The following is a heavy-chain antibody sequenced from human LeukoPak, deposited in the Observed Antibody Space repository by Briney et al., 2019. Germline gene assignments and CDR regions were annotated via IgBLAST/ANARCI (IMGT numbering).Heavy chain of an antibody. D-gene: IGHD1-26*01. CDR3: ITRYQLGGNYYEY. Sequence: GGSLKLSCAASGFTFSGSAMHWVRQASGKGLEWVGRIRSKANNYATAYAASVKGRFTISRDDSKNTAYLQMNSPKTEDTAVYYCITRYQLGGNYYEYWGQGTLVTVSS. V-gene: IGHV3-73*01. CDR1: GFTFSGSA. CDR2: IRSKANNYAT. J-gene: IGHJ4*02.